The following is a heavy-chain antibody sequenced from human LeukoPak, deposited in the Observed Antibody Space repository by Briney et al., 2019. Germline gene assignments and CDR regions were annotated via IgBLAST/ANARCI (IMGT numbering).Heavy chain of an antibody. Sequence: SETLSLTCTVSGGSISSYYWSWIRQPPGKGLEWIGYISYSGSTNYNPSLKSRVTTSVDTSKNQFSLKLSSVTAADTAVYYCASTTLYYGSGTYYYYYYMDVWGKGTTVTVSS. J-gene: IGHJ6*03. CDR3: ASTTLYYGSGTYYYYYYMDV. CDR1: GGSISSYY. V-gene: IGHV4-59*08. CDR2: ISYSGST. D-gene: IGHD3-10*01.